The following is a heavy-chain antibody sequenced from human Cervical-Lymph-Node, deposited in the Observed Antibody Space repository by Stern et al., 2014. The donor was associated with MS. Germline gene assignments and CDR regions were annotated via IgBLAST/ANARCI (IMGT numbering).Heavy chain of an antibody. D-gene: IGHD4-17*01. CDR2: FDPDDAET. CDR1: GYSLTDLS. Sequence: VQLEESGAEVKKPGASVKVSCKVSGYSLTDLSMHWVRQPPGQGLEWMGGFDPDDAETIYAQQFQGRLTMTEDTSADTAYMELSSLRSEDTAVYYCVRYGDYVDAFDMWGQGTMVTVSS. J-gene: IGHJ3*02. V-gene: IGHV1-24*01. CDR3: VRYGDYVDAFDM.